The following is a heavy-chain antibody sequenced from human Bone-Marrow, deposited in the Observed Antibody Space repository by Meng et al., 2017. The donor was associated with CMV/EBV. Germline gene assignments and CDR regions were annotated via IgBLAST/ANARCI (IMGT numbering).Heavy chain of an antibody. V-gene: IGHV4-34*01. CDR2: INHSGST. CDR1: GGSFSGDF. D-gene: IGHD3-10*01. Sequence: ESLKISCAVNGGSFSGDFWGWIRQPPGKGLEWIGEINHSGSTNYNPSLKSRVTISVDTSKNQFSLKLSSVTAADTAVYYCARGPYYGSVLSGYYYYGMDFWGQGTTVTGSS. CDR3: ARGPYYGSVLSGYYYYGMDF. J-gene: IGHJ6*01.